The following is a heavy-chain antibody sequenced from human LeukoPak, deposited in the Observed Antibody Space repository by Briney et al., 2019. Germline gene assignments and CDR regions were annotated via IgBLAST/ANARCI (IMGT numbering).Heavy chain of an antibody. CDR1: GGTFSSYA. D-gene: IGHD1-20*01. Sequence: ASVKVSCKASGGTFSSYAISWVRQAPGQGHEWMGGIIPIFGTANYAQKFQGRVTITADESTSTAYMELSSLRSEDTAVYYCARGQNNWNPFDYWGQGTLVTVSS. CDR2: IIPIFGTA. V-gene: IGHV1-69*13. J-gene: IGHJ4*02. CDR3: ARGQNNWNPFDY.